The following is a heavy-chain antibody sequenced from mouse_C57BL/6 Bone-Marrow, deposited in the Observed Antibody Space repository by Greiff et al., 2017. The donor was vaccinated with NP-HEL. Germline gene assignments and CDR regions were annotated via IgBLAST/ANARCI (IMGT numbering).Heavy chain of an antibody. Sequence: VKLQESGAELMKPGASVKLSCKATGYTFTGYWIEWVKQRPGHGLEWIGEILPGSGSTNYNEKFKGKATFTADTSSNTAYMQLSSLTTEDSAIYYCARERLYYYGSSRGFAYWGQGTLVTVSA. J-gene: IGHJ3*01. D-gene: IGHD1-1*01. CDR1: GYTFTGYW. V-gene: IGHV1-9*01. CDR2: ILPGSGST. CDR3: ARERLYYYGSSRGFAY.